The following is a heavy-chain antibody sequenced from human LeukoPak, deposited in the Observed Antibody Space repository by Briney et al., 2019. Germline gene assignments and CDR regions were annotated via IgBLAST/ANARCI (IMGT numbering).Heavy chain of an antibody. J-gene: IGHJ4*02. V-gene: IGHV3-9*01. D-gene: IGHD3-10*01. CDR3: AKDPMVRGATYYFDY. CDR2: ISWNSGSI. CDR1: GFTFDDYA. Sequence: PGGSLRLSCAASGFTFDDYAMHWVRQAPGKGLEWVSGISWNSGSIGYADSVKGRFTISRDNAKNSLYLQMNSLRAEDTALYYCAKDPMVRGATYYFDYWGQGTLVTVSS.